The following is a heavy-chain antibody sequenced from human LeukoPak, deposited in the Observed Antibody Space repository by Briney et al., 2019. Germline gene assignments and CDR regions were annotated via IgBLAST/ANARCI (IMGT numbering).Heavy chain of an antibody. CDR2: IGSSSSYI. J-gene: IGHJ4*02. D-gene: IGHD2-8*02. CDR3: ARDRPSRRPGLVVDF. CDR1: GFTFSSHS. V-gene: IGHV3-21*01. Sequence: GGSLRLSCAASGFTFSSHSMNWVRQAPGKGLEWVSSIGSSSSYIYYADSVKGRFTISRDNAKNSLYLQMNSLRADDTAVYYCARDRPSRRPGLVVDFWGQGTLVTVSS.